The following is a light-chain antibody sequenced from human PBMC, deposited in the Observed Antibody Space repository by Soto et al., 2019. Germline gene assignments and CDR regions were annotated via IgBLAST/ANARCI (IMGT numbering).Light chain of an antibody. CDR1: QSVSSTY. CDR2: GAS. CDR3: QQYDVSPGA. J-gene: IGKJ2*01. Sequence: EIVLTQSPGTLSLSPGEIATLSCRASQSVSSTYLAWYQQNAGQAPRLLIYGASSRATGIPNRFNGGGSGTDFTLTIIRLDPEDFAVYYCQQYDVSPGAFGQGTKLEIK. V-gene: IGKV3-20*01.